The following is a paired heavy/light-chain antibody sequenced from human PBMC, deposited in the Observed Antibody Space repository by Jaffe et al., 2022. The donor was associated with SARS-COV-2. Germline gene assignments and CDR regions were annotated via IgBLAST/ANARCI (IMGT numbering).Light chain of an antibody. V-gene: IGKV4-1*01. CDR3: QQYHSAPLT. CDR1: QSVLSSSNNMNY. Sequence: DIVMTQSPDSLAVSLGDRATINCRSSQSVLSSSNNMNYLAWFQQKPGQPPKLLIYWASSRESGVPDRFSGSGSGTDFTFTISSLQAEDVAVYYCQQYHSAPLTFGGGTKVEIK. CDR2: WAS. J-gene: IGKJ4*01.
Heavy chain of an antibody. CDR3: VGGVGWHFDL. D-gene: IGHD1-26*01. CDR2: INEDGSDK. J-gene: IGHJ2*01. CDR1: GFTFSNYW. Sequence: EVQLVESGGGLVQPGGSLRLSCAASGFTFSNYWMSWVRQAPGKGLEWVANINEDGSDKDYVDSVRGRFTISRDNARNSLCLQLNSLRVEDTAMYYCVGGVGWHFDLWGRGTLVTVSS. V-gene: IGHV3-7*01.